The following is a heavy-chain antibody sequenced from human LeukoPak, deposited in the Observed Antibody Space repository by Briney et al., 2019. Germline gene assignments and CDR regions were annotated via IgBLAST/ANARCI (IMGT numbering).Heavy chain of an antibody. D-gene: IGHD3-10*01. J-gene: IGHJ3*02. CDR1: GFTVSSNY. CDR3: TTVFGDYGSGSSEAFDI. Sequence: PGGSLRLSCAASGFTVSSNYMSWVRQAPGKGLEWVSVIYSGDNTYSADSVKGRFTITRDDSKNTLYLQMNSLKTEDTAVYYCTTVFGDYGSGSSEAFDIWGQGTMVTVSS. CDR2: IYSGDNT. V-gene: IGHV3-66*01.